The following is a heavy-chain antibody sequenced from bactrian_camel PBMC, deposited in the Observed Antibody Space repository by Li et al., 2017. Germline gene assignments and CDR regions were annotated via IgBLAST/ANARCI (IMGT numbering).Heavy chain of an antibody. CDR2: IDSRGRT. V-gene: IGHV3S53*01. CDR1: PNTYC. CDR3: APPRQSYGATTYSELDY. D-gene: IGHD6*01. J-gene: IGHJ4*01. Sequence: QLVESGGGSVQTGGSLRLSCVTSPNTYCMGWFRQAPGKEREGVAAIDSRGRTSYTDSVKGRFTISRDNAKNTVYLQMNSLKSEDTALYYCAPPRQSYGATTYSELDYWGQGTQVTVS.